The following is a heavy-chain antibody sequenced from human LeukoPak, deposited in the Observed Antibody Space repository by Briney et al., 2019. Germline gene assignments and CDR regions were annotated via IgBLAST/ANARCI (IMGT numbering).Heavy chain of an antibody. CDR3: ARHGWELLTLDWFDP. D-gene: IGHD1-26*01. CDR1: GGSISSYY. V-gene: IGHV4-59*08. CDR2: IYYSGST. J-gene: IGHJ5*02. Sequence: SETLSLTCTVSGGSISSYYWSWIRQPPGKGLEWIGYIYYSGSTNYNPSLKSRVTISVDTSKNQFSLKLSSVTAADTAAYYCARHGWELLTLDWFDPWGQGTLVTVSS.